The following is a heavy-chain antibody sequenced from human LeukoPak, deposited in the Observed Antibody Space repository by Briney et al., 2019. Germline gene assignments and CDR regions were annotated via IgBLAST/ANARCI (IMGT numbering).Heavy chain of an antibody. CDR2: IYYSGST. V-gene: IGHV4-39*07. D-gene: IGHD5-18*01. CDR1: GDSIDSSSYY. J-gene: IGHJ3*02. CDR3: ARKIGYSYGSGAFDI. Sequence: PSETLSLTCTVSGDSIDSSSYYWGWIRQPPGKGLEWIGSIYYSGSTYYNPSLKSRVTISVDTSKNQFSLKLSSVTAADTAVYYCARKIGYSYGSGAFDIWGQGTMVTVSS.